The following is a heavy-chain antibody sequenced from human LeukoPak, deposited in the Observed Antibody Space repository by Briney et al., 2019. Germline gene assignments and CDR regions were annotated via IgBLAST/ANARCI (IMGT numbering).Heavy chain of an antibody. CDR3: AKSSRGWPDYYFEY. D-gene: IGHD6-19*01. J-gene: IGHJ4*02. V-gene: IGHV7-4-1*02. CDR2: INTNTGNP. CDR1: GYTFTSYA. Sequence: ASVTVSCKASGYTFTSYAMNWVRQAPGQGLEWMGWINTNTGNPTYAQGFTGRFVFSLDTSVSTAYLQISSLKAEDTAVYYCAKSSRGWPDYYFEYWGQGTLVTGSS.